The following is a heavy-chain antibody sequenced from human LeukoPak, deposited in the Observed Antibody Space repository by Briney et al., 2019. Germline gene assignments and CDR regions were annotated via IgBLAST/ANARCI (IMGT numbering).Heavy chain of an antibody. V-gene: IGHV4-38-2*02. CDR3: VAVTGYGSGSYRDY. D-gene: IGHD3-10*01. Sequence: SETLSLTCTVSGYSISSGYYWGWIRQPPGKGLEWIGSIYHSVSTYYNPSLKSRVTISVDTSKNQFSLKLSSVTAADTAVYYCVAVTGYGSGSYRDYWGQGTLVTVSS. CDR1: GYSISSGYY. J-gene: IGHJ4*02. CDR2: IYHSVST.